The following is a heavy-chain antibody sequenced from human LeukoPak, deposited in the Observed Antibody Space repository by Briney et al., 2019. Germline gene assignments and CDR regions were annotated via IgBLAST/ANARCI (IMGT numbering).Heavy chain of an antibody. CDR2: ISAFNCNT. CDR1: GYTFTSYA. CDR3: ARVSYNWFDP. D-gene: IGHD6-6*01. V-gene: IGHV1-18*01. Sequence: SVKVSCKASGYTFTSYAVSWVRQAPGQGLECMGWISAFNCNTYYAQNFQGRVTMTADTSTSTAYMELRSLRSDDTAVYYYARVSYNWFDPWGQGTLLTVS. J-gene: IGHJ5*02.